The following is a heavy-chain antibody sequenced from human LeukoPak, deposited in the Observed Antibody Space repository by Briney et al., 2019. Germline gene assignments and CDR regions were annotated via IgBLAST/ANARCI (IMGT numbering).Heavy chain of an antibody. CDR3: GSGDNWGEY. CDR2: INHSGCT. Sequence: SETLSLTCAVYGDSFSGYYWAWMRQPPGKGLEWIGEINHSGCTYYNPSLTSRVTISVDTSKNQFSLKLTSVTAADTAVYYCGSGDNWGEYWGQGTLVTVSS. J-gene: IGHJ4*02. CDR1: GDSFSGYY. V-gene: IGHV4-34*01. D-gene: IGHD7-27*01.